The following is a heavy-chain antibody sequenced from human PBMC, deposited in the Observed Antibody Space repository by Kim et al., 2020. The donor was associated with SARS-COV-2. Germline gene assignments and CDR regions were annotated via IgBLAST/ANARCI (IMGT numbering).Heavy chain of an antibody. V-gene: IGHV7-4-1*02. J-gene: IGHJ5*02. CDR3: ARDPRVVTIFGVVIRGPNGFDP. CDR1: GYTFTSYA. Sequence: ASVKVSCKASGYTFTSYAMNWVRQAPGQGLEWMGWINTNTGNPTYAQGFTGRFVFSLYTSVSTAYLQISSLKAEDTAVYYCARDPRVVTIFGVVIRGPNGFDPWGQGTLVTVSS. D-gene: IGHD3-3*01. CDR2: INTNTGNP.